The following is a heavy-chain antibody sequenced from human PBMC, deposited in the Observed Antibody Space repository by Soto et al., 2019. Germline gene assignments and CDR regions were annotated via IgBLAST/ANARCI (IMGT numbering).Heavy chain of an antibody. CDR3: ARTPYGSGSYYRAAYYYYYMDV. Sequence: EVQLVESGGGLVKPGGSLRLSCAASGFTFSSYSMNWVRQAPGKGLEWVSSISSSSSYIYYADSVKGRFTISRDNAKNSLYRQMNSLRAEDTAVYYCARTPYGSGSYYRAAYYYYYMDVWGKGTTVTVSS. CDR1: GFTFSSYS. D-gene: IGHD3-10*01. CDR2: ISSSSSYI. V-gene: IGHV3-21*01. J-gene: IGHJ6*03.